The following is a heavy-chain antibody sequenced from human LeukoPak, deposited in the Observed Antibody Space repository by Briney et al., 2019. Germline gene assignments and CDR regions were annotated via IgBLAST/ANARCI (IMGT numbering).Heavy chain of an antibody. CDR2: ISAYNGNT. V-gene: IGHV1-18*01. J-gene: IGHJ4*02. CDR1: GYTFTSSG. D-gene: IGHD1-1*01. Sequence: GAPVKVSCKASGYTFTSSGISWVRQAPGQALEWMGWISAYNGNTNYAQKLQRRVTMTTDTSTSTAYMELRSLRSDDTAVYYCARTTPLSPPLYWGQGTLVTVSS. CDR3: ARTTPLSPPLY.